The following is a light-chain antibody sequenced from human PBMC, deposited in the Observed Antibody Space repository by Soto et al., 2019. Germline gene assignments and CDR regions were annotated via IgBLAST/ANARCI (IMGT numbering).Light chain of an antibody. CDR1: SSDVGSYNL. CDR2: EDS. J-gene: IGLJ1*01. Sequence: QSVLTQPACVSGSPGQAITISCTGTSSDVGSYNLVSWYQQHPGKAPKLMIYEDSKRPSGVSNRFSGSKSGNTASLTISGLQAVDEADYYCCSYAGSSTYNYVFGTGTKVTVL. V-gene: IGLV2-23*01. CDR3: CSYAGSSTYNYV.